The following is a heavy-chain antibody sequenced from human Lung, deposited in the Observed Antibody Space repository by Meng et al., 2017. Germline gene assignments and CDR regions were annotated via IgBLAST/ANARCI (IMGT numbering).Heavy chain of an antibody. CDR2: IDPNNDHT. J-gene: IGHJ4*02. CDR3: ARDEDISAAGKLFGDY. V-gene: IGHV1-2*06. D-gene: IGHD6-13*01. Sequence: QEQRVQYGPEVKKPGASVKLSCKPSGYTFAAYWIHWLRQAPGQGLEWMGRIDPNNDHTQYAQNFQGRVTMTSDTSISTVYMELNGLRSDDTAVYYCARDEDISAAGKLFGDYWGQGTLVTVSS. CDR1: GYTFAAYW.